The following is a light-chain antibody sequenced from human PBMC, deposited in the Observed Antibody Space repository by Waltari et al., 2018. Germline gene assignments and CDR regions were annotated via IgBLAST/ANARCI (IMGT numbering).Light chain of an antibody. V-gene: IGKV1-12*01. J-gene: IGKJ4*01. CDR1: QDISNR. CDR2: TAS. Sequence: DVQMTQSPSSVSASVGDRVTITCRASQDISNRLAWYQQKPGEVSKLLIYTASTLQTGVPSRFSGSGSGTEFTLTLSSLQPEDFATYYCQQANSFPLTFGGGTLVRIK. CDR3: QQANSFPLT.